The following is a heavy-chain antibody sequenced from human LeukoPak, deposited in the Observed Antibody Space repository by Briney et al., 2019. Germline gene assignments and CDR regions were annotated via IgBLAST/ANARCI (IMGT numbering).Heavy chain of an antibody. V-gene: IGHV3-23*01. CDR1: GFSFSSYG. D-gene: IGHD5-18*01. Sequence: GGSLRLSCVASGFSFSSYGKNWVRQAPGTGLEWVSAISGNGGSTYYADSVKGRFTISRDNSKNTLSLQMNSLRAEDTAVYYCAKGIELWLTYFDHWGQGTLVTASA. CDR3: AKGIELWLTYFDH. CDR2: ISGNGGST. J-gene: IGHJ4*02.